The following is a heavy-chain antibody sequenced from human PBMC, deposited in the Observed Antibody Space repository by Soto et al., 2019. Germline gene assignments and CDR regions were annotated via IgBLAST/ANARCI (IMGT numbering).Heavy chain of an antibody. Sequence: PGGSLRLSCSASGFSISSAWMNWVRQAPGKGLEWVGRIKTKIEGETTHYAAPVNGRFTVSRDDSKNMLYLQMNSLKADDTALYYCTTGSVEGVWGQGPTVTVSS. V-gene: IGHV3-15*07. D-gene: IGHD2-15*01. CDR3: TTGSVEGV. J-gene: IGHJ6*01. CDR2: IKTKIEGETT. CDR1: GFSISSAW.